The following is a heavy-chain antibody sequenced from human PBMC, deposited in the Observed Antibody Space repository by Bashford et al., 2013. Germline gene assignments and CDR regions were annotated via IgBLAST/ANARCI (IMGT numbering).Heavy chain of an antibody. Sequence: VRQAPGRGTWSGLGVKYYHSGSTNXNPSLKSRVTISIDRSNNQFSLQLSSVTAADTAVYYCTRPYSYYMDIWGKGTTVTVSS. CDR2: KYYHSGST. J-gene: IGHJ6*03. CDR3: TRPYSYYMDI. V-gene: IGHV4-4*02.